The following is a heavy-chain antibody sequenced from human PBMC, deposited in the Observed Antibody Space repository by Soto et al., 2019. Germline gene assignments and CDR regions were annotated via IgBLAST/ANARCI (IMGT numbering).Heavy chain of an antibody. J-gene: IGHJ4*02. CDR2: ISYDGSNK. CDR3: AKDATYYFDY. V-gene: IGHV3-30*18. Sequence: QVQLVESGGGVVQPGRSLRLSCAASGFTFSSYGMHWVRQAPGKGLEWVAVISYDGSNKYYADSVKGRFTISRDNSKNQLYLQMNSLRAEDTAVYYCAKDATYYFDYGGQGTLVTVSS. D-gene: IGHD1-26*01. CDR1: GFTFSSYG.